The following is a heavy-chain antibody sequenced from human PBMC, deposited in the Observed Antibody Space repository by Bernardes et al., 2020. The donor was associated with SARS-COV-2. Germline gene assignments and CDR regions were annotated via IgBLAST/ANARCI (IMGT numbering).Heavy chain of an antibody. Sequence: GGSLRLSCAASGFTFSGSGMQWVRQAPGKGLEWVAGISYDGSNKYYADSVTGRFTISRANSKYTLYPQMNRLRAKDTAVDYCASDAVHYYDYWMGYFTGALGPYHYGMDVWDQGTTVTVSS. V-gene: IGHV3-30*03. J-gene: IGHJ6*02. CDR1: GFTFSGSG. D-gene: IGHD3-3*01. CDR3: ASDAVHYYDYWMGYFTGALGPYHYGMDV. CDR2: ISYDGSNK.